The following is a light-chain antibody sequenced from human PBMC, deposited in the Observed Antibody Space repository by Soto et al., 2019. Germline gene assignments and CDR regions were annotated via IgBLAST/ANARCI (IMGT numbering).Light chain of an antibody. CDR3: QSYDSSLSAL. CDR1: SSNIGAGYD. J-gene: IGLJ3*02. V-gene: IGLV1-40*01. CDR2: GNS. Sequence: QSALTQSPSVSGAPGQRVTISCTGSSSNIGAGYDVHWYQQLPGTAPKLLIYGNSNRPSGVPDRFSCSKSGTSASLAITGLQAEDEADYYCQSYDSSLSALFGGGTKLTVL.